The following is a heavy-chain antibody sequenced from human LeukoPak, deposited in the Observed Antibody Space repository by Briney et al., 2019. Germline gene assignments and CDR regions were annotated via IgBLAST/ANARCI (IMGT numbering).Heavy chain of an antibody. J-gene: IGHJ3*02. Sequence: GGSLRLSCAASGFTFSSYAMHWVRQAPGKGLEWVAVISYDGSNKYYADSVKGRFTISRDNSKNTLYLQMNSLRAEDTAVYYCARGKVLIWGQGTMVTVSS. CDR1: GFTFSSYA. CDR3: ARGKVLI. CDR2: ISYDGSNK. V-gene: IGHV3-30-3*01. D-gene: IGHD2-15*01.